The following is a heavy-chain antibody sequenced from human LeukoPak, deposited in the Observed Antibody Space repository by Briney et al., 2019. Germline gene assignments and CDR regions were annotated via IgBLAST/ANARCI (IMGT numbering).Heavy chain of an antibody. J-gene: IGHJ4*02. V-gene: IGHV3-9*01. CDR1: GFTFDDYA. CDR2: ITWNSGSI. Sequence: GGSLRLSCEASGFTFDDYAMHWVRQVPGKGLEWVSGITWNSGSIDYADSVKGRFTISRDNAKNSLYLQMNSLRAEDTAVYYCAKDWILRGELPGGHNPVRYYFDYWGQGTLVTVSS. D-gene: IGHD1-26*01. CDR3: AKDWILRGELPGGHNPVRYYFDY.